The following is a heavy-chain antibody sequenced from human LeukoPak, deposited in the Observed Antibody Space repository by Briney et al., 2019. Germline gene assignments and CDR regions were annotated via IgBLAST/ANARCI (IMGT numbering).Heavy chain of an antibody. CDR3: GRVHKYCSGISCYRFDP. D-gene: IGHD2-2*01. V-gene: IGHV4-4*02. Sequence: SETLSLTCGVSGGSISSTNWWSWVRQSPGKGLEWIGEVDHSGSTKYNPALKSRVTISVDKSKNQFSLRLTSVTAADTAVYYCGRVHKYCSGISCYRFDPWGQGTLVSVSS. CDR1: GGSISSTNW. CDR2: VDHSGST. J-gene: IGHJ5*02.